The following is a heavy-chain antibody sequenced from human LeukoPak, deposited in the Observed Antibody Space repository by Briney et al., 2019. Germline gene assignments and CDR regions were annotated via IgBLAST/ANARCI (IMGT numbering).Heavy chain of an antibody. V-gene: IGHV4-39*07. CDR3: ARKYSSSSYDY. CDR1: DGSISSSNYY. J-gene: IGHJ4*02. CDR2: IYYSGNT. D-gene: IGHD6-6*01. Sequence: SETLSLTCTVSDGSISSSNYYWGWIRQPPGTGLEWIGTIYYSGNTYYNPSLKSRVTISVDTSKNQFSLKLSSVTAADTAVYYCARKYSSSSYDYWGQGTLVTVSS.